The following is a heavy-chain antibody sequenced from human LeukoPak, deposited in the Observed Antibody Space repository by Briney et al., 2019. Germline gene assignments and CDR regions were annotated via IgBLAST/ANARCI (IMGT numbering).Heavy chain of an antibody. Sequence: GGSLRLSCAASGFTFSSYAMSWVRQAPGKGLEWVSAISGSGGSTYYADSVKGRFTISRDNSKNTLYLQMNSLRAEDTAVYYCAKVQNYDILTSPPGYFDYWGQGTLVTVSS. V-gene: IGHV3-23*01. CDR3: AKVQNYDILTSPPGYFDY. D-gene: IGHD3-9*01. J-gene: IGHJ4*02. CDR1: GFTFSSYA. CDR2: ISGSGGST.